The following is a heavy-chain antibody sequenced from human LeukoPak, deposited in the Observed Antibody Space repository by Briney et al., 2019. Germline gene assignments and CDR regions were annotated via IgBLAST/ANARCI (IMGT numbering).Heavy chain of an antibody. CDR1: GYTFTSYY. V-gene: IGHV1-46*01. Sequence: GASVKVSCKASGYTFTSYYMHWVRQAPGQGLEWMGIINSSGGSTSYAQKFQGRVTMTRDTSTSTVYMELSSLRSEDTAVYYCARGSVCITMVRGVILWFDPWGQGTLVTVSS. CDR3: ARGSVCITMVRGVILWFDP. CDR2: INSSGGST. D-gene: IGHD3-10*01. J-gene: IGHJ5*02.